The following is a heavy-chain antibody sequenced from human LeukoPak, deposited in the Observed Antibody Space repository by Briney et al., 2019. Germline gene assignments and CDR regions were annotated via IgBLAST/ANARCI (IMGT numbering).Heavy chain of an antibody. CDR1: GGSISSGSYY. D-gene: IGHD3-3*01. CDR3: AREAYDFWSGYSRRVNYYGMDV. Sequence: SETLSLTCTVSGGSISSGSYYWSWIRQPAGKGLEWIGRIYTSGSTNYNPSLKSRVTISVDTSKNQFSLKLSSVTAADTAVYYCAREAYDFWSGYSRRVNYYGMDVWGQGTTVTVSS. V-gene: IGHV4-61*02. CDR2: IYTSGST. J-gene: IGHJ6*02.